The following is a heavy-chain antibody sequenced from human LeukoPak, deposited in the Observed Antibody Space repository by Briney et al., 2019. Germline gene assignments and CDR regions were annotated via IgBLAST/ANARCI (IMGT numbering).Heavy chain of an antibody. V-gene: IGHV3-23*01. J-gene: IGHJ4*02. CDR3: AKDRGALYYYFDY. Sequence: GGSLRLSCAASGFTSSSYAMSWVRQAPGKGLEWVSAISGSGGSTYYADSVKGRFTISRDNSKNTLYLQMNSLRAEDTAVYYCAKDRGALYYYFDYWGQGTLVTVSS. CDR1: GFTSSSYA. D-gene: IGHD3-16*01. CDR2: ISGSGGST.